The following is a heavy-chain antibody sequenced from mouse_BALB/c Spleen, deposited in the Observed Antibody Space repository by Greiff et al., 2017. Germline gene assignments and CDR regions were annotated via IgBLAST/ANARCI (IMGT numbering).Heavy chain of an antibody. V-gene: IGHV5-9-4*01. Sequence: EVQLVESGGGLVKPGGSLKLSCAASGFTFSSYAMSWVRQSPEKRLEWVAEISSGGSYTYYPDTVTGRFTISRDNAKNTLYLEMSSVRSEDTAMYYCARDGALGRMDYWGQGTSVTVSS. J-gene: IGHJ4*01. CDR1: GFTFSSYA. CDR2: ISSGGSYT. D-gene: IGHD4-1*01. CDR3: ARDGALGRMDY.